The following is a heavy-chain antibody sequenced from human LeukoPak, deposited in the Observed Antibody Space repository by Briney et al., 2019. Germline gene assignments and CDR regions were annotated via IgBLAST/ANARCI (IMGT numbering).Heavy chain of an antibody. CDR1: GFTVSSNY. J-gene: IGHJ4*02. V-gene: IGHV3-53*01. CDR2: IYSGGST. CDR3: AREAVTRNYFDY. D-gene: IGHD4-17*01. Sequence: GGSLRLSCAASGFTVSSNYMNWVRQAPGKGLEWVSVIYSGGSTYYADPVKGRFTISRDNSKNTLYLQMNSLRAEDTAVYYCAREAVTRNYFDYWGQGTLVTVSS.